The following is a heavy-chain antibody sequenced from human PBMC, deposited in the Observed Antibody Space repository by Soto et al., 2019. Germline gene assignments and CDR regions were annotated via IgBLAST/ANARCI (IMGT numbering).Heavy chain of an antibody. CDR1: GFTFSSYG. D-gene: IGHD3-9*01. Sequence: GGSLRLSCAASGFTFSSYGMHWVRQAPGKGLEWVAVIWYDGSNKYYADSVKGRFTISRDNSKNTLYLQMNSLRAEDTAVYYCARNRFDWLLRDYGMDVWGQGTTVTVSS. V-gene: IGHV3-33*01. J-gene: IGHJ6*02. CDR2: IWYDGSNK. CDR3: ARNRFDWLLRDYGMDV.